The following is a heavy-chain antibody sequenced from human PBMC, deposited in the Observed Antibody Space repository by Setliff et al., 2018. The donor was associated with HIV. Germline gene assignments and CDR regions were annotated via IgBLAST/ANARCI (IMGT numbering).Heavy chain of an antibody. CDR1: GFTFSSYE. V-gene: IGHV3-20*04. CDR3: ARVDYGDYEGYYYYYMDA. CDR2: INWNGGST. Sequence: GGSLRLSCAASGFTFSSYEMNWVRQAPGKGLEWVSGINWNGGSTGYADSVRGRFTISRDNAKNSLYLQMNSLRAEDTALYYCARVDYGDYEGYYYYYMDAWGKGTTVTVSS. J-gene: IGHJ6*03. D-gene: IGHD4-17*01.